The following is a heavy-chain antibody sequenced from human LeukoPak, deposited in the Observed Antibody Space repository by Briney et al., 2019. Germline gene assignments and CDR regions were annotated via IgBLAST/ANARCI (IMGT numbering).Heavy chain of an antibody. D-gene: IGHD5-18*01. V-gene: IGHV3-53*03. CDR1: GFTVSSNY. CDR3: ARGEDTAMALFDY. J-gene: IGHJ4*02. Sequence: GGSLRLSCAASGFTVSSNYMSWVRQAPGKGLEWVSVIYSGGSTYYADSVKGRFTISRDNAKNSLYLQMNSLRAEDTAVYYCARGEDTAMALFDYWGQGTLVTVSS. CDR2: IYSGGST.